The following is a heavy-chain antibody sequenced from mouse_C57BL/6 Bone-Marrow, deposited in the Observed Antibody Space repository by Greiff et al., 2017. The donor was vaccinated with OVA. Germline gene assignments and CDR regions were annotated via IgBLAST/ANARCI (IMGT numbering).Heavy chain of an antibody. CDR3: ARGATYYSNFYAMDY. V-gene: IGHV5-17*01. CDR2: ISSGSSTI. CDR1: GFTFSDYG. J-gene: IGHJ4*01. D-gene: IGHD2-5*01. Sequence: EVKVEESGGGLVKPGGSLKLSCAASGFTFSDYGMHWVRQAPEKGLEWVAYISSGSSTIYYADTVKGRFTISRDNAKNTLFLQMTSLRSEDTAMYYCARGATYYSNFYAMDYWGQGTSVTVSS.